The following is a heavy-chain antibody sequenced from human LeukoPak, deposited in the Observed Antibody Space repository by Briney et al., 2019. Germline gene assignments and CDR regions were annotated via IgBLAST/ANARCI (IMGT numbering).Heavy chain of an antibody. J-gene: IGHJ3*02. Sequence: SETLSLTCTVSGGSISSYYWSWIRQPPGKGLEWIGYIYYSGSTNYNPSLKSRVTISVDTSKNQFSLKLSSVTAADTAVYYCARDMTVSSWWDAFDIWGQGTVVAVS. CDR2: IYYSGST. CDR1: GGSISSYY. CDR3: ARDMTVSSWWDAFDI. V-gene: IGHV4-59*01. D-gene: IGHD6-13*01.